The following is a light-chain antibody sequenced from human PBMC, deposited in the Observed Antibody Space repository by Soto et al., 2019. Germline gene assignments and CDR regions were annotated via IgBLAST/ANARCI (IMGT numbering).Light chain of an antibody. CDR2: DAS. V-gene: IGKV3-11*01. CDR3: QQYGSSGT. Sequence: EIVLTQSPATLSLSPGERATLSCRASQSVSTFLAWYQHKPGQAPRLLIYDASNRATGIPDRFRGSGSGTDFTLTISSLEPEDFAVYYCQQYGSSGTFGQGTKVEIK. J-gene: IGKJ1*01. CDR1: QSVSTF.